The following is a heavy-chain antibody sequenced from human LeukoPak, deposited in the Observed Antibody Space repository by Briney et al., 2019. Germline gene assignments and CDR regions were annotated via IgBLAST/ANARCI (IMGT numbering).Heavy chain of an antibody. CDR2: IYYSGST. V-gene: IGHV4-59*01. Sequence: KASETLSLTCTVSGGSISSYYWSWIQQPPGKGLEWIGYIYYSGSTNYNPSLKSRVTISVDTSKNQFSLKLSSVTAADTAVYYCARYGSGSYYSPLNFDYWGQGTLVTVSS. CDR1: GGSISSYY. CDR3: ARYGSGSYYSPLNFDY. J-gene: IGHJ4*02. D-gene: IGHD3-10*01.